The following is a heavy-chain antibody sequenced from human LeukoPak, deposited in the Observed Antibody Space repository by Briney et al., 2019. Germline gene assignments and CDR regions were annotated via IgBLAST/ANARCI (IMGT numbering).Heavy chain of an antibody. V-gene: IGHV1-18*01. CDR1: GYTFTSYG. Sequence: ASVTVSCKASGYTFTSYGISWVRQAPGQGLEWMGWISAYNGNTNYAQKLQGRVTMTTDTSTSTAYMELRSLRSDDTAVYYCARGYYDILTGYSPYYYYYGMDVWGQGTTVTVSS. CDR2: ISAYNGNT. D-gene: IGHD3-9*01. J-gene: IGHJ6*02. CDR3: ARGYYDILTGYSPYYYYYGMDV.